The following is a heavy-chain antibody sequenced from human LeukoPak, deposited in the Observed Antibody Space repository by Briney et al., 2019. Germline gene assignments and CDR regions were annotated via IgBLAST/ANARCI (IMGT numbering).Heavy chain of an antibody. D-gene: IGHD7-27*01. CDR3: AKVTGGRWFFDY. J-gene: IGHJ4*02. V-gene: IGHV3-23*01. CDR2: ISGSGGST. CDR1: GFTFSTCA. Sequence: PGGSLRLSCAASGFTFSTCAMGWVRQAPGKGLGWVSAISGSGGSTFYADSVKGRFTISRDNSNNTVYLQMNSLRADDTAVYYCAKVTGGRWFFDYWGQGALVAVSS.